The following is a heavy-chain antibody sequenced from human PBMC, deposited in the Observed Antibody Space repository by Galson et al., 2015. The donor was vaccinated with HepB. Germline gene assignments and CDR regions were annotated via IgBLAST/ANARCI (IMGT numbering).Heavy chain of an antibody. J-gene: IGHJ6*02. CDR3: VRGAKGYYINPAYYYYGMDV. CDR2: IIPIFGIA. D-gene: IGHD3-22*01. V-gene: IGHV1-69*13. CDR1: GGTFSSYA. Sequence: SVKVSCKASGGTFSSYAISWVRQAPGQGLEWMGGIIPIFGIANYAQKFQGRVTITADESTSTAYMELSSLRSEDTAVYYCVRGAKGYYINPAYYYYGMDVWGQGTTVTVSS.